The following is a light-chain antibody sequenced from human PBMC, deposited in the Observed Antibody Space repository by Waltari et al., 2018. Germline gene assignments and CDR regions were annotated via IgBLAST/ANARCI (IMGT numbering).Light chain of an antibody. CDR2: GAS. CDR3: QQYDNWPLS. CDR1: QSIAKN. V-gene: IGKV3-15*01. J-gene: IGKJ4*01. Sequence: ENVMTQSPATLSVSPGERATLSCRASQSIAKNLAWYQQKPGQSPRLLIFGASTMITVVPARFSGSGSGTDFSLTISSLQSEDFAVYYCQQYDNWPLSLGGGTKVEIK.